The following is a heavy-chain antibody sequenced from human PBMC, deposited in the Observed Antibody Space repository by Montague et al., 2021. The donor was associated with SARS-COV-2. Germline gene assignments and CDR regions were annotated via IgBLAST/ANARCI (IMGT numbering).Heavy chain of an antibody. CDR2: ISSSSNPI. J-gene: IGHJ6*02. CDR3: ARDRGGSVSSGPYYYGMDV. V-gene: IGHV3-48*04. Sequence: LRLSCAASGFTFSSYSMNWVRQALGKGLEWVSYISSSSNPIYYADSVQGRFTISKDNAKNSLYLQMNSLRAEDTAVYYCARDRGGSVSSGPYYYGMDVWGQGTTVTVSS. CDR1: GFTFSSYS. D-gene: IGHD6-19*01.